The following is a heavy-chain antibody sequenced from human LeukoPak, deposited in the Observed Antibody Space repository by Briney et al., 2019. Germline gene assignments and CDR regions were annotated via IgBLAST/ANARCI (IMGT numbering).Heavy chain of an antibody. Sequence: SETLSLTCTVSGGSISSYYWSWIRQPPGKGLEWIGYIYYSGSTNYNPSLNSRVTISVDTSKNQFSLKLSSVTAADTAVYYCARGHRDRGYYGSGSYYIGYWGQGTLVTVSS. V-gene: IGHV4-59*01. CDR3: ARGHRDRGYYGSGSYYIGY. CDR2: IYYSGST. CDR1: GGSISSYY. D-gene: IGHD3-10*01. J-gene: IGHJ4*02.